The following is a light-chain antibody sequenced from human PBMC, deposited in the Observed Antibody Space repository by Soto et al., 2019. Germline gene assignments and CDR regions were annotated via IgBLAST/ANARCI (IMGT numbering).Light chain of an antibody. V-gene: IGLV1-40*01. CDR3: QSYDNSLSGSYV. Sequence: QSVLAQPPSESEAPGQRVTISCTGSPSNLGAGYDVHWYQHLPGTAPQLLIYGHKNRPSWVPARFSGSKSDTSASLAITGLQAEDEADYYCQSYDNSLSGSYVFGTGTKVTGL. CDR1: PSNLGAGYD. J-gene: IGLJ1*01. CDR2: GHK.